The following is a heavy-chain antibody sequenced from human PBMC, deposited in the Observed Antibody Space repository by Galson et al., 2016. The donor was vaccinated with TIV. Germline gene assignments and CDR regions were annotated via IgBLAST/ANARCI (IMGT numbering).Heavy chain of an antibody. V-gene: IGHV3-30-3*01. CDR2: ISYDGNNR. J-gene: IGHJ4*02. Sequence: SLRLSCAASGFSFSGHAMHWVRQAPGKGLQWVALISYDGNNRYYADSVRGRFSISRDNSNSTLYLQMKSLRPEDTAVYYCARDKASGIGVVADYWGQGTLVTVSS. CDR3: ARDKASGIGVVADY. D-gene: IGHD2-15*01. CDR1: GFSFSGHA.